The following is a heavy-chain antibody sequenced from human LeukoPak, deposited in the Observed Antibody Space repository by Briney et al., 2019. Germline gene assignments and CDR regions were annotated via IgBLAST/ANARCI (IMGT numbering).Heavy chain of an antibody. CDR1: GFTFSSFA. Sequence: GGSLRLSCAASGFTFSSFAMSWVRQAPGKGLEWVSTISSSGSGTYYADSVKGRFTISRDNSNNALYLQMNSPRAEDSAVYYCAHTDSYYFDSGMVSWGQGALVTVSS. CDR2: ISSSGSGT. D-gene: IGHD3-22*01. J-gene: IGHJ5*02. CDR3: AHTDSYYFDSGMVS. V-gene: IGHV3-23*01.